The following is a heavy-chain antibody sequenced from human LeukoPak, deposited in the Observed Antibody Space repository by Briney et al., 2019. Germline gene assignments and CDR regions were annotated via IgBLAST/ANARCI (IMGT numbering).Heavy chain of an antibody. J-gene: IGHJ5*02. D-gene: IGHD2-2*01. CDR3: ARDSQLLFPNWFDP. CDR1: GGSISSGSYY. V-gene: IGHV4-61*02. Sequence: PSETLSLTCTVSGGSISSGSYYWSWIRQPAGKGLEWIGRIYTSGSTNYNPSLKSRVTISVDTSKNQFPLKLSSVTAADTAVYYCARDSQLLFPNWFDPWGQGTLVTVSS. CDR2: IYTSGST.